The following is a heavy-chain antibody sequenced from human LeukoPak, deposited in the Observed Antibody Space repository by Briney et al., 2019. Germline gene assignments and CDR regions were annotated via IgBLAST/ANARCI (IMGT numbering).Heavy chain of an antibody. CDR1: VYTFTYYY. J-gene: IGHJ5*02. CDR2: INPDNGGT. CDR3: TREARVGNWFDP. V-gene: IGHV1-2*02. D-gene: IGHD2-2*01. Sequence: ASVTVSFMASVYTFTYYYIHWVRQAPGQGLEWMGWINPDNGGTNYAQKFQGRVTMTRDTSIRTVYMDLSRLRSDDTAVFYCTREARVGNWFDPWGQGTQVTVSS.